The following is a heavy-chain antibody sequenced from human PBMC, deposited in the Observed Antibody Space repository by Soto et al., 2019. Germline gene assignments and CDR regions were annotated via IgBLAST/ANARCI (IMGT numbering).Heavy chain of an antibody. J-gene: IGHJ6*02. D-gene: IGHD1-26*01. Sequence: EVQLLESGGGLVQPGGSLRLSCAASGFTLSSYAMSWVRQAPGKGLEWVSAISGSGNRTFHADSVKGRFTISRDNSKNAVYLQMNSRSVEDTAVYYCAKEVTSGSYSHYYYGLDVCGQGTTVTV. CDR3: AKEVTSGSYSHYYYGLDV. CDR1: GFTLSSYA. CDR2: ISGSGNRT. V-gene: IGHV3-23*01.